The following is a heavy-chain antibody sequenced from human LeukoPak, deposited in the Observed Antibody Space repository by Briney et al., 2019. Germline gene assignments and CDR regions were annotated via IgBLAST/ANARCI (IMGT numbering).Heavy chain of an antibody. Sequence: GGSLRLSCVASGFSFSYYGLHWVRQAPGKGLEWVSSISGNSIYIYYADSVKGRFTISRDNAKNSLYLQMSSLRVADTAVYYCASFETVAAYPFDYWGQGTLVTVSS. J-gene: IGHJ4*02. V-gene: IGHV3-21*01. D-gene: IGHD6-19*01. CDR2: ISGNSIYI. CDR3: ASFETVAAYPFDY. CDR1: GFSFSYYG.